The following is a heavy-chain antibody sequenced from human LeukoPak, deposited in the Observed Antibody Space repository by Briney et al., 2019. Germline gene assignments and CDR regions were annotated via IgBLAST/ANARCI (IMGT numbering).Heavy chain of an antibody. J-gene: IGHJ4*02. Sequence: SETLSLTCTVSGGTISSCYWNWIRQPPGKGLEWIGYIHYSGSTKYNPSLKSRVTISVDTSKNQFSLKLSSVTAADTAVYYCARWYSSGWAFDYWGQGTLVTVSS. V-gene: IGHV4-59*08. CDR1: GGTISSCY. CDR3: ARWYSSGWAFDY. CDR2: IHYSGST. D-gene: IGHD6-19*01.